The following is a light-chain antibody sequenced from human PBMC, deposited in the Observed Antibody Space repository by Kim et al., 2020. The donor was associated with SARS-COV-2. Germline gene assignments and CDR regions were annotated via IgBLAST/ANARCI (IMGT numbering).Light chain of an antibody. CDR3: QAWDSSTWV. CDR2: RDS. CDR1: NIGSKN. Sequence: SYELTQPLSVSVALGQTARITCGGNNIGSKNVHWYQQKPGQAPVLVIYRDSNRPSGIPERFSGSNSGNTATLTISRAQAGDEADYYCQAWDSSTWVFGGGTKLTVL. V-gene: IGLV3-9*01. J-gene: IGLJ3*02.